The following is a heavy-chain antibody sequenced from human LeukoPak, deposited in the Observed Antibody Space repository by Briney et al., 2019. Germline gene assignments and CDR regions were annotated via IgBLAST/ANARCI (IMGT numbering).Heavy chain of an antibody. D-gene: IGHD1-26*01. J-gene: IGHJ4*02. Sequence: GGSLRLSCAASGFTFKYARVTWVRQAPGKGPEWVGRIKSKSDGETKDYAAAVKSRFSLSRDDSINTVYLQMTSLKTGDTAVYYCTTLVGAPTYWGQGTLVTVSS. CDR2: IKSKSDGETK. CDR1: GFTFKYAR. V-gene: IGHV3-15*01. CDR3: TTLVGAPTY.